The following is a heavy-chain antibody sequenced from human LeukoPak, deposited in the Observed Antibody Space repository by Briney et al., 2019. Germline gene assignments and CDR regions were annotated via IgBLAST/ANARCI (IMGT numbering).Heavy chain of an antibody. CDR2: ISAYNGNT. Sequence: GASMKVSCKASGYTFTSYGISWVRQAPGQGLEWMGWISAYNGNTNYAQKLQGRVTMTTDTSTSTAYMELRSLRSDDTAVYYCARDSAITGTGNWFDPWGQGTLVTVSS. D-gene: IGHD1-7*01. J-gene: IGHJ5*02. CDR1: GYTFTSYG. V-gene: IGHV1-18*01. CDR3: ARDSAITGTGNWFDP.